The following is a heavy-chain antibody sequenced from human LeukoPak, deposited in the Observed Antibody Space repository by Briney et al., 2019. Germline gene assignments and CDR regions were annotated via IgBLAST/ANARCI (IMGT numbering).Heavy chain of an antibody. CDR2: ISAYNDNT. CDR3: ARDLGNIVVVPAAMEG. V-gene: IGHV1-18*01. Sequence: ASVKVSCKASGYTFTSYGISWVRQAPGQGLEWMGWISAYNDNTNYVQKLQGRVTMTTDTSTSTAYMELRSLRSDDTAVYYCARDLGNIVVVPAAMEGWGQGTLVTVSS. CDR1: GYTFTSYG. J-gene: IGHJ4*02. D-gene: IGHD2-2*01.